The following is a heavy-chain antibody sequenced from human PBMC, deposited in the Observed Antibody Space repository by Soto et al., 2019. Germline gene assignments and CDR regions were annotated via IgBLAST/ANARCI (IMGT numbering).Heavy chain of an antibody. Sequence: PGGSLRLSCAASGFTFSDSAIHWVRQAPGKGLEWVSAISGSGGSTYYADSVKGRFTISRDNSKNTLYVQMNSLRAEDTAIYYCARNGPPRDAFDIWGQGTMVTVSS. CDR2: ISGSGGST. J-gene: IGHJ3*02. V-gene: IGHV3-23*01. CDR3: ARNGPPRDAFDI. CDR1: GFTFSDSA.